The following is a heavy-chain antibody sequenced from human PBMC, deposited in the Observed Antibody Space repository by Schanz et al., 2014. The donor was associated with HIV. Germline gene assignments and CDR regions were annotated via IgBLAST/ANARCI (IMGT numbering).Heavy chain of an antibody. CDR3: AKIISGSPYYYYGLDV. CDR1: GFTFSSYD. D-gene: IGHD1-26*01. V-gene: IGHV3-30*18. Sequence: QVQLVESGGGVVQPGRSLRLSCAASGFTFSSYDIHWVRQAPGKGLEWVAAISKDGSDKYYTDSVKGRFTISRDNSNNTLYLQMNSLRAEDTAVYYCAKIISGSPYYYYGLDVWGLGTTVTVSS. J-gene: IGHJ6*02. CDR2: ISKDGSDK.